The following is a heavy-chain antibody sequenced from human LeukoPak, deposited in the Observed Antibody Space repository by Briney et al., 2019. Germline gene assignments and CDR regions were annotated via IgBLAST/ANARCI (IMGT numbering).Heavy chain of an antibody. Sequence: GGSLRLSCVGSGFTFNNYVMSWVRQAPGKGLEWVLSIRDSGGDTYSADSVKGRFTISRDNSKNTLYLQMNSLRAEDTAVYYCAKGARHFYDSSGYPSPFDNWGQGTLVIVSS. V-gene: IGHV3-23*01. CDR1: GFTFNNYV. J-gene: IGHJ4*02. CDR2: IRDSGGDT. CDR3: AKGARHFYDSSGYPSPFDN. D-gene: IGHD3-22*01.